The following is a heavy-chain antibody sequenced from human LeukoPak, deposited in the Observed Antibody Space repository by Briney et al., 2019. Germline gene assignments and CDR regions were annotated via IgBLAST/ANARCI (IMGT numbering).Heavy chain of an antibody. Sequence: SVTVSCTASGGTLSSYAISWVRQAPGQGLEWMGGIIPIFGTANYAQKFQGRVTITADESTSTAYMELSSLRSEDTAVYYCARSSIAVATIGYYYGMDAWGKGTTVTVSS. CDR2: IIPIFGTA. CDR1: GGTLSSYA. D-gene: IGHD5-12*01. V-gene: IGHV1-69*01. CDR3: ARSSIAVATIGYYYGMDA. J-gene: IGHJ6*04.